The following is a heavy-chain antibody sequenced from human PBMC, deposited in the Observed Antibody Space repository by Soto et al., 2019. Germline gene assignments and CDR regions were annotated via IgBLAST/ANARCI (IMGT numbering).Heavy chain of an antibody. V-gene: IGHV4-39*01. D-gene: IGHD6-19*01. Sequence: SETLSLTCTVSGGSISSSSYYWGWIRQPPGKGLEWIGSIYYSGSTYYNPSLKSRVTISVDTSKNQFSLKLSSVTAADTAVYYCGRGMSGGWAPQYNWFDPWGQGTLVTVSS. CDR1: GGSISSSSYY. CDR2: IYYSGST. CDR3: GRGMSGGWAPQYNWFDP. J-gene: IGHJ5*02.